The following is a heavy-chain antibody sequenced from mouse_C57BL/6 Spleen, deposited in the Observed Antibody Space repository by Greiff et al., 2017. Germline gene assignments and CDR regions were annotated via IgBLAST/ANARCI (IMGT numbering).Heavy chain of an antibody. CDR2: IDPSDSYT. V-gene: IGHV1-69*01. J-gene: IGHJ3*01. CDR3: ARGGLRLGFAY. D-gene: IGHD4-1*01. CDR1: GYTFTSYW. Sequence: QVQLQQPGAELVMPGASVKLSCKASGYTFTSYWMHWVKQRPGQGLEWIGEIDPSDSYTNYNQKFKGKSTLTVDKSSSTAYMQLSSLTSEDSAVYCCARGGLRLGFAYWGQGTLVTVSA.